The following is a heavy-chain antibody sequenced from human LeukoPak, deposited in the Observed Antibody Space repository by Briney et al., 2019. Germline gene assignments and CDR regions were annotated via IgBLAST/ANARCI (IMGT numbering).Heavy chain of an antibody. CDR3: AKARSSNWSFDY. Sequence: GGSXRLXCAASGFTFSSCAMSWVRQAPGKGLEWVLDIGGSGGTTYYADSVKGRFTISRDNSKNMLYLQMNSLRVEDTAVYYCAKARSSNWSFDYWGQGTLVTVSS. CDR1: GFTFSSCA. V-gene: IGHV3-23*01. J-gene: IGHJ4*02. D-gene: IGHD6-13*01. CDR2: IGGSGGTT.